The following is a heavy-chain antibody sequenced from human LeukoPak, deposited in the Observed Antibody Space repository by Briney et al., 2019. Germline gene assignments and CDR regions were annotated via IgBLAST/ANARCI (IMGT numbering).Heavy chain of an antibody. J-gene: IGHJ5*02. V-gene: IGHV4-39*07. CDR2: INHSGST. CDR3: ARRLMVRGVIFGLNWFDP. CDR1: GGSISSSSYY. D-gene: IGHD3-10*01. Sequence: PSETLSLTCTVSGGSISSSSYYWSWIRQPPGKGLEWIGEINHSGSTNYNPSLKSRVTISVGTSKNQFSLKLSSVTAADTAVYYCARRLMVRGVIFGLNWFDPWGQGTLVTVSS.